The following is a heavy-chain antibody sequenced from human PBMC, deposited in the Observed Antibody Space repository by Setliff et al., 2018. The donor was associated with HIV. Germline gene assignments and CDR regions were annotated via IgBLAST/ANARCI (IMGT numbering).Heavy chain of an antibody. CDR3: ARDLVSIAAAGKEVGDY. J-gene: IGHJ4*02. V-gene: IGHV4-38-2*02. Sequence: SETLSLTCGVSGYSLTSGYYWGWIRQPPGKGLEWIGSIHDSGRTYYNPSLKSRVTISVDTSKNQFSLKLSSVTAADTAVYYCARDLVSIAAAGKEVGDYWGQGTRVTVSS. CDR1: GYSLTSGYY. CDR2: IHDSGRT. D-gene: IGHD6-13*01.